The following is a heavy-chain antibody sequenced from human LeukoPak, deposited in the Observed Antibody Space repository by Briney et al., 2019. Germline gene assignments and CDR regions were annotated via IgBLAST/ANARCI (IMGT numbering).Heavy chain of an antibody. Sequence: GGSLRLSCAASGFTFSSYSMNWVRQAPGKGLEWVSYISSSSSANYYADSVKGRFTISRDNAKNSLYLQMNSLRDEDTAVYYCAALAYYDSSGLPPWGQGTLVTVSS. J-gene: IGHJ5*02. CDR3: AALAYYDSSGLPP. CDR2: ISSSSSAN. V-gene: IGHV3-48*02. CDR1: GFTFSSYS. D-gene: IGHD3-22*01.